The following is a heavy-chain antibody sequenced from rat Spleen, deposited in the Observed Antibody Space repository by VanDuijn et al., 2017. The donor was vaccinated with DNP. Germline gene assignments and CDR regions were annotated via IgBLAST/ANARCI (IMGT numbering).Heavy chain of an antibody. CDR1: GFTFSDYN. D-gene: IGHD1-3*01. CDR3: ARDDYGSSGGMDA. J-gene: IGHJ4*01. Sequence: EVQLVESGGGLVQPGRSLKVSCAASGFTFSDYNMAWVRQAPKKGLEWVATIIYDGSRTYYRDSVKGRFTISRDNAKSTLYLQMDSLRSEDTATYYCARDDYGSSGGMDAWGQGTSVTVSS. V-gene: IGHV5S10*01. CDR2: IIYDGSRT.